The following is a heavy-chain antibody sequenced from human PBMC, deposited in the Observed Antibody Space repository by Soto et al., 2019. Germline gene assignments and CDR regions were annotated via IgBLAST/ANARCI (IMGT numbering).Heavy chain of an antibody. J-gene: IGHJ3*02. CDR1: GYSFTSYW. V-gene: IGHV5-51*01. CDR3: ARGFLPGYSVYGPPPDAFDI. CDR2: IYPGDSDT. Sequence: GESLKISCKGSGYSFTSYWIGWVRQMPGKGLEWMGIIYPGDSDTRYSPSFQGQVTISADKSISTAYLQWSSLKAPDPPMYYCARGFLPGYSVYGPPPDAFDIWAQGTRVP. D-gene: IGHD3-9*01.